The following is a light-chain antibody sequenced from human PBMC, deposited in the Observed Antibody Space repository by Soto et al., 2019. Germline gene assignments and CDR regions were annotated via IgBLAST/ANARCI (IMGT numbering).Light chain of an antibody. J-gene: IGKJ4*01. Sequence: EIVLTQSPATLSLSPGERATLSCRASQSVSGYLAWYQQKPGQAPRLLMNDASNRATGIPARFSGSGSGTDFTLTISSLEPEEFAVYYCQQRSNWPSTFGGGTKVEIK. CDR2: DAS. CDR1: QSVSGY. V-gene: IGKV3-11*01. CDR3: QQRSNWPST.